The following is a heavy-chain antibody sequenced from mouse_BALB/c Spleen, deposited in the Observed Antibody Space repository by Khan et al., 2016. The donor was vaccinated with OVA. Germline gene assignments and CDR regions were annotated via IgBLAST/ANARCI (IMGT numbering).Heavy chain of an antibody. CDR3: ARAGWDVFAY. CDR2: IYPGSDST. J-gene: IGHJ3*01. D-gene: IGHD4-1*01. V-gene: IGHV1-77*01. CDR1: GYTFTDYV. Sequence: QVHLQQSGPELVKPGASVKMSCKATGYTFTDYVMNWVKQRNGQGLEWIGQIYPGSDSTYYNEKFKGKATLTADRSSSTAYMQLSNLTSEDSAGYFCARAGWDVFAYWGQGTLVTVSA.